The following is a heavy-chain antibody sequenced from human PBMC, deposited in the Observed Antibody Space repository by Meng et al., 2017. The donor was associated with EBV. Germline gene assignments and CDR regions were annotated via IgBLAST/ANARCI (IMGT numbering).Heavy chain of an antibody. CDR2: IYDGGTT. CDR1: GASVSGGTYH. CDR3: AKSRSSTPGVVNY. J-gene: IGHJ4*02. Sequence: QGPFQEAGPGLGKPSEPLSLTCTVSGASVSGGTYHWSWIRQPPGKELEWIGYIYDGGTTIYNPSLKSRVTILVDASKNQFSLKLSSVTTADTAMYYCAKSRSSTPGVVNYWGQGTLVTVSS. V-gene: IGHV4-61*01. D-gene: IGHD3-3*01.